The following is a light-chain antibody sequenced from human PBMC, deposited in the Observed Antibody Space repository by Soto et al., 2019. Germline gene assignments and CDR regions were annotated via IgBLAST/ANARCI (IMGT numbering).Light chain of an antibody. J-gene: IGKJ4*01. CDR2: GAS. CDR1: QSVNTN. V-gene: IGKV3-15*01. CDR3: QQYNDWPPLT. Sequence: EIVLTQSPATLSVSPGERTTLSCRASQSVNTNLAWYQQKPGQAPRLLIFGASIRATGVPDRFSGSGSGTEFTLSISSLQSEDSAVYYCQQYNDWPPLTFGGGTKVEIK.